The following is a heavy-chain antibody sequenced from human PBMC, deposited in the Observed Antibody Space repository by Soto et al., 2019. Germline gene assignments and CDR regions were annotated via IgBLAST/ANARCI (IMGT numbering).Heavy chain of an antibody. V-gene: IGHV4-30-4*01. CDR1: GGSISSGDYY. D-gene: IGHD1-20*01. Sequence: SETLSLTCTVSGGSISSGDYYWSWIRQPPGKGLKWIGYIYYSGSTYYNPSLKSRVTISVGTSKNQFSLKLSSVTAADTAVYYCARDRITGTAPNLYYYYGMDVWGQGTTVTVSS. CDR3: ARDRITGTAPNLYYYYGMDV. J-gene: IGHJ6*02. CDR2: IYYSGST.